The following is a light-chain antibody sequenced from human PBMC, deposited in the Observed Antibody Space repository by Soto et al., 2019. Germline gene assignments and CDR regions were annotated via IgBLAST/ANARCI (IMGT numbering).Light chain of an antibody. V-gene: IGKV3-15*01. CDR3: QQYNNWPPCT. J-gene: IGKJ2*02. CDR2: GAS. Sequence: EIVMTQSPDTLSVSPGERALLSCRASQSVSSDLAWYQKKPGQAPRLFIYGASTRATGIPDRFSGSGSGTEFTLTISSLQSEDFAVYYCQQYNNWPPCTFGQGTKLEIK. CDR1: QSVSSD.